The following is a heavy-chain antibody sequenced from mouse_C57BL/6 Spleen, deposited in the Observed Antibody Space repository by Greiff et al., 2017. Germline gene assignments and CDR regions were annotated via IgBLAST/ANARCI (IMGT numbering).Heavy chain of an antibody. CDR2: IYPRSGNT. Sequence: VQLQQSGAELARPGASVKLSCKASGYAFTSYGISWVKQRTGQGLEWIGEIYPRSGNTYYNEKFKGKATLTADKSSSTAYMELRSLTSEDSAVYFCARWDDYDQAWFAYWGQGTLVTVSA. CDR1: GYAFTSYG. D-gene: IGHD2-4*01. J-gene: IGHJ3*01. V-gene: IGHV1-81*01. CDR3: ARWDDYDQAWFAY.